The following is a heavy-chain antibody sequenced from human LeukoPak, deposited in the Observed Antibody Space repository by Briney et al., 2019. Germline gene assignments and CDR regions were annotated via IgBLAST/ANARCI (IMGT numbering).Heavy chain of an antibody. J-gene: IGHJ4*02. CDR2: IYTSGIA. CDR3: ARADYGRPPDY. D-gene: IGHD4-17*01. CDR1: GGSISSYF. V-gene: IGHV4-4*07. Sequence: SETLSLTCTVSGGSISSYFWTWIRQPAGKGLEWIGRIYTSGIANYNPSLNSRVTMSIDTSKNQFSLKLSSVTAADTAVYYCARADYGRPPDYWGQGTLVTVSS.